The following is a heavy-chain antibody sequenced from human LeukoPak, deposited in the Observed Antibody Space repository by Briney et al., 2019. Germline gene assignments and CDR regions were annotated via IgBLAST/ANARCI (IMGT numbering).Heavy chain of an antibody. D-gene: IGHD3-10*01. V-gene: IGHV4-4*07. Sequence: PSETLSLTCTVPGGSISSYYRSWIRQPAGKGLEWIGRIYTSGSTNYNPSLKSRVTMSVDTSKNQFSLKLSSVTAADPAGYYCPRDWFGESADPYYFDYWGQGTLVTVSS. J-gene: IGHJ4*02. CDR3: PRDWFGESADPYYFDY. CDR2: IYTSGST. CDR1: GGSISSYY.